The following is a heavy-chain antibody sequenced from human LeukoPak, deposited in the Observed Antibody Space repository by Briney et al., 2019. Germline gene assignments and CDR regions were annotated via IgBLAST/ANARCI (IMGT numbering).Heavy chain of an antibody. D-gene: IGHD6-13*01. Sequence: ASVKVSCKASGYTFTGYYMHWVRQAPGQGLEWMGWINPNSGGTNYAQKFQGRVTMTRDTSISTAYMELSRLRSDDTAVYYCARGRSTIAAAGRNWFDPWGQGTLVTVSS. J-gene: IGHJ5*02. CDR1: GYTFTGYY. V-gene: IGHV1-2*02. CDR2: INPNSGGT. CDR3: ARGRSTIAAAGRNWFDP.